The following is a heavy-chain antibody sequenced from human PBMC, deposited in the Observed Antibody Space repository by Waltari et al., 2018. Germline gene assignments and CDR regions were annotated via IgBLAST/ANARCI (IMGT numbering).Heavy chain of an antibody. D-gene: IGHD1-26*01. CDR2: VYPEAGET. V-gene: IGHV1-69-2*01. CDR1: GYTLTEYY. CDR3: ATWPDSGSFSGY. Sequence: EVQLVQSGAEVKKPGATVKISCKVSGYTLTEYYMHWVQQAPGKGLEWMGLVYPEAGETIYEEKFQGRVPITADTSTDTAYLELSSLRSEDTAVYYCATWPDSGSFSGYWGQGTLVTVSS. J-gene: IGHJ4*02.